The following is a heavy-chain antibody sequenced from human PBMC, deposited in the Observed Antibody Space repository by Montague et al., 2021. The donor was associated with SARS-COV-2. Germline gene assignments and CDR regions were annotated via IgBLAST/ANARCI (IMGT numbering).Heavy chain of an antibody. V-gene: IGHV4-61*08. CDR2: IYNTGXT. CDR3: ATEMPAYDVFDI. CDR1: GGSVTGGDYY. Sequence: SETLSLTCTVSGGSVTGGDYYWTWIRQPPGKGLEWIGYIYNTGXTXYXXXXKSRVTISMDTSKNQFSLKVDSVSAADTAVYYCATEMPAYDVFDIWGQGTMVTVSS. J-gene: IGHJ3*02. D-gene: IGHD2-2*01.